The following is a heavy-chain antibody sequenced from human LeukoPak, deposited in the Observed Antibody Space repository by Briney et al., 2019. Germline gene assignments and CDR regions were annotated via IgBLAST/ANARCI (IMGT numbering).Heavy chain of an antibody. CDR2: ISYDGSNK. Sequence: PGGSLRLSCAASGFTFSSYGMHWVRQAPGKGLEWVAVISYDGSNKYYADSVKGRFTISRDNSKNTLYLQMNSLRAEDTAVYYCAKDPVRYCSSTSCSNFDYWGQGTLVTVSS. V-gene: IGHV3-30*18. CDR3: AKDPVRYCSSTSCSNFDY. J-gene: IGHJ4*02. D-gene: IGHD2-2*01. CDR1: GFTFSSYG.